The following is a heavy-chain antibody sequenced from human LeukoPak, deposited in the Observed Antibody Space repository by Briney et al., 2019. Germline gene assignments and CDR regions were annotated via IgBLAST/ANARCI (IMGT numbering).Heavy chain of an antibody. Sequence: PGGSLRLSCAASGFTFSTYAMTWVRQAPGKGLEWVSGISGGGGSTYYADSVKGRFTISRDNSQNTLYLQMNSLRAEDTAVYYCAKERRAYSSSWYDYWGQGTLVTVSS. CDR1: GFTFSTYA. J-gene: IGHJ4*02. CDR2: ISGGGGST. CDR3: AKERRAYSSSWYDY. D-gene: IGHD6-13*01. V-gene: IGHV3-23*01.